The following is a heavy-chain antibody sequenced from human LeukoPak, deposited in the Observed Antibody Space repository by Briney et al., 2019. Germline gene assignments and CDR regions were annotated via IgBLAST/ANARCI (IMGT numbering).Heavy chain of an antibody. V-gene: IGHV3-48*01. J-gene: IGHJ3*02. CDR2: ISSSSSTM. D-gene: IGHD3-3*01. CDR1: GFTFSSYS. CDR3: ASWALRFSAAFDI. Sequence: PGGSLRLSCAASGFTFSSYSMSWVRQAPGKGLEWVSYISSSSSTMYYADSVKSRFTISRDNAKNSLYLQMNSLRAEDTAVYYCASWALRFSAAFDIWGQGTMVTVSS.